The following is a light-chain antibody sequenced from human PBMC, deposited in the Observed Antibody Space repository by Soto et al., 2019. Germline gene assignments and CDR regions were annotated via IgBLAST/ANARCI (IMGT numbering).Light chain of an antibody. CDR2: AAS. CDR3: QLSKSPRT. Sequence: DIPTTQSPSTLSASVGDRVTITCRASQSISSYLNWYQQKPGKAPKLLIYAASSLQSGVPSRFSGSGSGTVFTPTTSRVYPEGSGAYYWQLSKSPRTLGGGTKVDVK. CDR1: QSISSY. V-gene: IGKV1-39*01. J-gene: IGKJ4*02.